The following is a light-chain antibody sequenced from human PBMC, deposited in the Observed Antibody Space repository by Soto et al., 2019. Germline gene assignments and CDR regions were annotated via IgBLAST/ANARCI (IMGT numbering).Light chain of an antibody. V-gene: IGLV2-14*01. J-gene: IGLJ1*01. CDR3: CSYTSSTNYV. Sequence: QSALTQPASVSGCPGQSITISCTGTSSDVSIYNYVSWYQQHPGKAPKLMIYEVSNRPSGVSNRFSGAKSGNTASLTISGLQVEDEADYYCCSYTSSTNYVFGAGTKVTVL. CDR2: EVS. CDR1: SSDVSIYNY.